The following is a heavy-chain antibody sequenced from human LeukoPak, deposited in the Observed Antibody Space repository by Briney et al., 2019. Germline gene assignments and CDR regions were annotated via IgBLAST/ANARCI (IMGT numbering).Heavy chain of an antibody. J-gene: IGHJ5*02. CDR2: ISSGGNII. D-gene: IGHD6-13*01. Sequence: LSLTCAVYGGSFSGYYWSWIRQPPGKGLEWVSYISSGGNIIYYADSVKGRFTISRDNAKNSLSLQMNSLRAEDTAVYYCARGFSGVAAAGTVFDWFDPWGQGTLVTVSS. V-gene: IGHV3-11*04. CDR3: ARGFSGVAAAGTVFDWFDP. CDR1: GGSFSGYY.